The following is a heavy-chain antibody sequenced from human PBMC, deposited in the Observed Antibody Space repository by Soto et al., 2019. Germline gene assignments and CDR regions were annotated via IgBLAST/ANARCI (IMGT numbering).Heavy chain of an antibody. CDR2: ISAYNGNT. CDR1: GYTFTSYG. D-gene: IGHD4-4*01. Sequence: ASVKVSCKASGYTFTSYGISWVRQAPGQGLEWMGWISAYNGNTNYAQKLQGRVTMTTDTSTSTAYIELRSLRSDDTAVYYCARDGRYSYYYYGMDVWGQGTTVTVSS. V-gene: IGHV1-18*01. J-gene: IGHJ6*02. CDR3: ARDGRYSYYYYGMDV.